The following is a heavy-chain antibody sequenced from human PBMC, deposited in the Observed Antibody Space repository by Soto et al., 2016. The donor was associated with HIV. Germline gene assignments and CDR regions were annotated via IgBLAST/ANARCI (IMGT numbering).Heavy chain of an antibody. J-gene: IGHJ4*02. CDR1: GFTFSSYA. V-gene: IGHV3-30-3*01. CDR3: AREDAYYYGSGSYYNPPDY. D-gene: IGHD3-10*01. Sequence: VQLVESGGGVVQPGRSLRLSCAASGFTFSSYAMHWVRQAPGKGLEWVALISHDGSNKYYADSVKGRFTISRDNSKNTLYLQMNSLRAEDTAVYYCAREDAYYYGSGSYYNPPDYWGQGTLVTVSS. CDR2: ISHDGSNK.